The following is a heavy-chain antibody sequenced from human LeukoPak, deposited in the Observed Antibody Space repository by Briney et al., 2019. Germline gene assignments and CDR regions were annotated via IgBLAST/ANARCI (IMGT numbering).Heavy chain of an antibody. J-gene: IGHJ4*02. CDR3: ARWAYSSSWYGVRYFDY. CDR2: INHSGST. CDR1: GGSFSGYY. D-gene: IGHD6-13*01. V-gene: IGHV4-34*01. Sequence: PSETLSLTCAVYGGSFSGYYWSWILQPPGKGLEWIGEINHSGSTNYNPSLKNRVTISVDTSKNQFSLKLSSVTAADTAVYYCARWAYSSSWYGVRYFDYWGQGTLVTVSS.